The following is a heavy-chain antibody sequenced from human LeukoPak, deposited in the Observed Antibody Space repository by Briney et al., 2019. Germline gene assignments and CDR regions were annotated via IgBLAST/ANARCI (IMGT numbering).Heavy chain of an antibody. D-gene: IGHD3-22*01. J-gene: IGHJ3*02. V-gene: IGHV3-66*01. CDR2: IYSGGST. CDR3: ARGSYSSGYYGAFDI. Sequence: GGSLRLSCAASGFTVSSNYMSWVRQAPGKGLEWVSVIYSGGSTYYADSVKDRITISRDNSKNTLYLQMNSLRAEDTAVYYCARGSYSSGYYGAFDIWGQGTMVTVSS. CDR1: GFTVSSNY.